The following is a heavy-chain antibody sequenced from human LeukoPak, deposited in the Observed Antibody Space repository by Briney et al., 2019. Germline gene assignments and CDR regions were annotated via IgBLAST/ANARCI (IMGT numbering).Heavy chain of an antibody. CDR1: GYSLSPYW. V-gene: IGHV5-51*01. J-gene: IGHJ3*02. Sequence: GESLKISCEGSGYSLSPYWIAWVRQMPGKGLGWMGLIYPGDSDTRYSPSFQGQVTISVDKSISTAYLQWSSLKASDTAMYYCAGRDGYNENAFDIWGQGTMVTVSS. CDR3: AGRDGYNENAFDI. CDR2: IYPGDSDT. D-gene: IGHD5-24*01.